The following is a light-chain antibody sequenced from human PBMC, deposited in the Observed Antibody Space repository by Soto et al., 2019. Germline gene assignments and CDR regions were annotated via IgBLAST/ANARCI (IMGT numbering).Light chain of an antibody. CDR2: GTS. CDR1: QGMRDD. CDR3: LQDYDYPRT. J-gene: IGKJ1*01. V-gene: IGKV1-6*01. Sequence: AIQMTQSSSSLSASVGDRVTITCRASQGMRDDVGWYQQRPGEAPRLLIYGTSNVQSGVPSRFSGSGSGTDFTLTISSLQPEDFATYYCLQDYDYPRTFGQGTKVEIK.